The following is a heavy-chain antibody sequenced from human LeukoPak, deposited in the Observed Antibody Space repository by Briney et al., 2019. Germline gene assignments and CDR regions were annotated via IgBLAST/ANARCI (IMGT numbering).Heavy chain of an antibody. J-gene: IGHJ4*02. CDR1: GYTFTSYA. V-gene: IGHV1-3*02. Sequence: ASVKVSCKASGYTFTSYAMHWVRQAPGQRLEWMGWSNAGNGNTKYSQEFQGRVTITRDTSASTAYMELSSLRSEDTAVYYCARRDSSGWYGTVDYWGQGTLVTVSS. D-gene: IGHD6-19*01. CDR2: SNAGNGNT. CDR3: ARRDSSGWYGTVDY.